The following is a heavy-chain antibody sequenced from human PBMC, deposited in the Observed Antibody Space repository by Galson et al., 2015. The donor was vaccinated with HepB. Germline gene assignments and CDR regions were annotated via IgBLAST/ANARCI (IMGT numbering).Heavy chain of an antibody. J-gene: IGHJ4*02. CDR1: GYTFTSYG. D-gene: IGHD3-22*01. CDR2: ISAYNGNT. CDR3: ASTPRGNYYDSSGYYYDY. V-gene: IGHV1-18*04. Sequence: SVKVSCKASGYTFTSYGISWVRQAPGQGLEWMGWISAYNGNTNYAQKLQGRVTMTTDTSTSTAYMELRSLRSDDTAVYYCASTPRGNYYDSSGYYYDYWGQGTLVTVSS.